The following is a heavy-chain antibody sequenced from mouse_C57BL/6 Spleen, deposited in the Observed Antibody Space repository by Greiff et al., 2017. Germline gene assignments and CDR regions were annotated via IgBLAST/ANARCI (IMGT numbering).Heavy chain of an antibody. CDR1: GYTFTSSW. V-gene: IGHV1-72*01. Sequence: QVQLQQPGAELVKPGASVKLSCKASGYTFTSSWMHWVKQRPGRGLEWIGRIDPNSGGTKYTEKFKSKDTLTVDKPSSTAYMQLSRLTSGDSAVYYCARRSSTIVVYYCAMDYWGQGTSVTVSS. CDR2: IDPNSGGT. CDR3: ARRSSTIVVYYCAMDY. D-gene: IGHD1-1*02. J-gene: IGHJ4*01.